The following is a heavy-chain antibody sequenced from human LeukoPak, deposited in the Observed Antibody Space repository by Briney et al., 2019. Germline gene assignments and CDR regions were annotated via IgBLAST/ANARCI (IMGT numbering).Heavy chain of an antibody. V-gene: IGHV4-39*01. Sequence: SETLSLTCTVSGGSISSSSYYWGWIRQPPGKGLEWIGSIYYSGSTYYNPTLKSRVTISVDTSKNQFSLKLSSVTAADTAVYYCARQGGCGWFGYWGQGTLVTVSS. J-gene: IGHJ4*02. CDR1: GGSISSSSYY. CDR3: ARQGGCGWFGY. D-gene: IGHD6-19*01. CDR2: IYYSGST.